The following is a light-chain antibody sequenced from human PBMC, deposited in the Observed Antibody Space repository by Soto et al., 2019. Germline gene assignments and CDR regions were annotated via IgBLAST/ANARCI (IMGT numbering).Light chain of an antibody. CDR1: QSVSSY. Sequence: EIVLKQSPATLSLSPGERATLSCRASQSVSSYLAWYQQKPGQAPRLLIYDASNRATGIPARFSGSGSGTDFTLTISSLEPEDFAVYYCQQRSNWPTWTFGQGTKV. J-gene: IGKJ1*01. CDR3: QQRSNWPTWT. CDR2: DAS. V-gene: IGKV3-11*01.